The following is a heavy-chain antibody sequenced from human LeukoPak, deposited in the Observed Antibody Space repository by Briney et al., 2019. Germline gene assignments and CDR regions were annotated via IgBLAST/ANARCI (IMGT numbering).Heavy chain of an antibody. CDR3: AGAGSLDAFDI. CDR1: GYTFTGNF. Sequence: ASVKVSCKASGYTFTGNFMHWVRQAPGQGLEWMGRINPNSGGTNYAQKFQGRVTMTRDTSISTAYMELSRLRSDDTAVYYCAGAGSLDAFDIWGQGTMVTVSS. D-gene: IGHD6-6*01. J-gene: IGHJ3*02. V-gene: IGHV1-2*06. CDR2: INPNSGGT.